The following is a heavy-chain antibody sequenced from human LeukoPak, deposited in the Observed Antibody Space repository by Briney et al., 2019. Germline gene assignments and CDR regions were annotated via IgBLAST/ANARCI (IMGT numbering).Heavy chain of an antibody. D-gene: IGHD6-19*01. CDR3: ARENHVAVAGTFGY. V-gene: IGHV4-4*07. CDR1: GGSISSYY. J-gene: IGHJ4*02. CDR2: IYTSGST. Sequence: PSETLSLTCTVSGGSISSYYWSWIRQPAGKGLEWIGRIYTSGSTNYNPSLKSRVTMSVDRSKNQFSPKLSSVTAADTAVYYCARENHVAVAGTFGYWGQGTLVTVSS.